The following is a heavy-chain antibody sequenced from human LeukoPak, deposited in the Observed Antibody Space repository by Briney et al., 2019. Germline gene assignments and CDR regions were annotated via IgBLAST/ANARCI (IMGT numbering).Heavy chain of an antibody. J-gene: IGHJ4*02. Sequence: SETLSLTCSVSGGSISSSRYYWGWIRQSPGKGLQWIANIYYSGTTYYTPSLKSRVTIAVDTSKNQFFLKLSSVTAADTAVYYCARKGSYYDPSGSYCTSPFGYWGQGILVTVSS. CDR2: IYYSGTT. D-gene: IGHD3-10*01. CDR1: GGSISSSRYY. CDR3: ARKGSYYDPSGSYCTSPFGY. V-gene: IGHV4-39*01.